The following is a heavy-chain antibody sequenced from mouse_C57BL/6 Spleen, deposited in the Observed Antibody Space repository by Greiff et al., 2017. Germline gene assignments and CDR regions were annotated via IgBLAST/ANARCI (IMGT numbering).Heavy chain of an antibody. CDR2: IWSGGST. Sequence: QVQLKQSGPGLVQPSQSLSITCTVSGFSLTSYGVHWVRQSPGKGLEWLGVIWSGGSTDYNAAFISRLSISKDNSKSQVFFKMNSLQADDTAIYYCASPSYYDYPYYYAMDYWGQGTSVTVSS. CDR1: GFSLTSYG. V-gene: IGHV2-2*01. J-gene: IGHJ4*01. D-gene: IGHD2-4*01. CDR3: ASPSYYDYPYYYAMDY.